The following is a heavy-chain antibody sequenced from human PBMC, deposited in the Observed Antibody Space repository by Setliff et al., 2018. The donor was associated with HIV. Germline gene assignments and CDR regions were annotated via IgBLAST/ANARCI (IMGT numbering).Heavy chain of an antibody. CDR2: IYTSGST. J-gene: IGHJ6*03. V-gene: IGHV4-61*09. CDR3: AREVYYYYDYMDV. CDR1: GGSISSGSYY. Sequence: SDTLSLTCTVSGGSISSGSYYWSWIRQPAGKGLEWIGHIYTSGSTNYNPSLKSRVTISVDTSKNQFSLKLSSVTAADTAVYYCAREVYYYYDYMDVWGKGTTVTVSS.